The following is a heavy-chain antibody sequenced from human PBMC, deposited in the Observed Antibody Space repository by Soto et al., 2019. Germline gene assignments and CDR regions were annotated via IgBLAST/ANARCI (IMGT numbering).Heavy chain of an antibody. Sequence: SETLSLTCTVSGGSISSSSYYWGWIRQPPGKGLEWIGSIYYSGSTYYNPSLKSRVTISVDTSKNQFSLKLSSVTAADTAVYYCARHLGGIAAAGTGWFDPWGQGTLVTVSS. J-gene: IGHJ5*02. CDR3: ARHLGGIAAAGTGWFDP. D-gene: IGHD6-13*01. V-gene: IGHV4-39*01. CDR2: IYYSGST. CDR1: GGSISSSSYY.